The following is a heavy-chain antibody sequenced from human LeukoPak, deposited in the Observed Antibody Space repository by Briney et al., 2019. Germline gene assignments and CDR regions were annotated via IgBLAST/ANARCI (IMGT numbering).Heavy chain of an antibody. CDR3: AKDAVTDWYYYYMDV. Sequence: GGSLRLSCAASGFTFSSYAMHWVRQAPGKGLEYVSAISSNGGSTYYANSVKGRFTISRDNSKNTLYLQMGSLRAEDTAVYYCAKDAVTDWYYYYMDVWGKGTTVTVSS. J-gene: IGHJ6*03. V-gene: IGHV3-64*01. D-gene: IGHD4-17*01. CDR2: ISSNGGST. CDR1: GFTFSSYA.